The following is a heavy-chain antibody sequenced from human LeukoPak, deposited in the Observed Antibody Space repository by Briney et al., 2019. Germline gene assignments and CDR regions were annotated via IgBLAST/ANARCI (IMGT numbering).Heavy chain of an antibody. J-gene: IGHJ6*02. Sequence: GGSLRLSCAASGFTFSSYAMSWVRQAPGKGLEWVSAISGSGGSTYYADSVKGRFTISRDNSKNTLYLQMNSLRAEDTAVYYCAKGASYSSSWYDPGYYGMDVWGQGTTVTVSS. CDR3: AKGASYSSSWYDPGYYGMDV. CDR2: ISGSGGST. D-gene: IGHD6-13*01. CDR1: GFTFSSYA. V-gene: IGHV3-23*01.